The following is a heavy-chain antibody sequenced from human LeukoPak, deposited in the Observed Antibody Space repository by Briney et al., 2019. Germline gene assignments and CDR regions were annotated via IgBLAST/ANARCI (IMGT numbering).Heavy chain of an antibody. J-gene: IGHJ6*02. CDR1: GGTFSSYA. Sequence: GASVKVSCKASGGTFSSYAISWVRQAPGQGLEWMGGIIPIFGTANYAQKFQGRVTITADESTSTAYMELSSLRSEDTAVYYCAREVKQWLVQRYYYYGMDVWGQGTTVTVSS. D-gene: IGHD6-19*01. CDR2: IIPIFGTA. CDR3: AREVKQWLVQRYYYYGMDV. V-gene: IGHV1-69*13.